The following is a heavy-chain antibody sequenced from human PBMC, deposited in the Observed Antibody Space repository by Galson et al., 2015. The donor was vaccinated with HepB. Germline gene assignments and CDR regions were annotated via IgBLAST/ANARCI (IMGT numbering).Heavy chain of an antibody. J-gene: IGHJ4*02. Sequence: SLRLSCAASGFTFSNYAFHWVRQAPGKGLEWVALISYDGINKYYADSLKGRFTISRDKSKNTLFLQINNMRGEDTALYYCASLETRGMTTMPFVYWGQGTLVTVSS. CDR3: ASLETRGMTTMPFVY. CDR2: ISYDGINK. CDR1: GFTFSNYA. D-gene: IGHD5-24*01. V-gene: IGHV3-30-3*02.